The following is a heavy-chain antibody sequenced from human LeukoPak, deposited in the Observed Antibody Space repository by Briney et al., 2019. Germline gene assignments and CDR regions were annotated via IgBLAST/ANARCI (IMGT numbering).Heavy chain of an antibody. CDR3: ARERQLALFDY. Sequence: GASVKVSCKASGYTFTSYGISWVRQAPGQGLEWMGWISAYNGNTNYAQKLQGRVTMTTDTSTSTAYMELSRLRSDDTAVYYCARERQLALFDYWGQGTLVTVSS. CDR1: GYTFTSYG. CDR2: ISAYNGNT. J-gene: IGHJ4*02. D-gene: IGHD6-6*01. V-gene: IGHV1-18*01.